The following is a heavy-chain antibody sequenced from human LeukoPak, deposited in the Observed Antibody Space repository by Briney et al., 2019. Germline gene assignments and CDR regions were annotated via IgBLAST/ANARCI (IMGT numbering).Heavy chain of an antibody. Sequence: GGSLRLSCAASGFSFSHYAMSWVRQAPGQGLEWVSTISGSGTYTYYADSVKGRLTISRDNSKNSVYLQMDGLRAEDSALYYCAKEAGITTFPGYVDYWGQGTLVTVSS. V-gene: IGHV3-23*01. CDR2: ISGSGTYT. D-gene: IGHD1-26*01. CDR3: AKEAGITTFPGYVDY. J-gene: IGHJ4*02. CDR1: GFSFSHYA.